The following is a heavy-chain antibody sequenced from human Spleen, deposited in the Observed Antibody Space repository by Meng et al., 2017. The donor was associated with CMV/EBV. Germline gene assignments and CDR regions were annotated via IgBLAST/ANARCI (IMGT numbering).Heavy chain of an antibody. CDR2: TSYDGSKK. V-gene: IGHV3-30*04. CDR3: ARDRTNNYYYAILTGCAFDY. J-gene: IGHJ4*02. Sequence: GESLKISCAASGFTFSSYAMHWVRQAPGKGLEWVAVTSYDGSKKYYADSVKGRFNISRDNSKNTLYLQMNSLRAEDTAVYHCARDRTNNYYYAILTGCAFDYWGQGTLVTVSS. CDR1: GFTFSSYA. D-gene: IGHD3-9*01.